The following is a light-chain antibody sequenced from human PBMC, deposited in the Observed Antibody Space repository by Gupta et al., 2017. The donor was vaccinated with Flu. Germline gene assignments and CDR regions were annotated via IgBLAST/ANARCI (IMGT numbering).Light chain of an antibody. CDR1: SSNIGNNA. CDR2: GSN. CDR3: AAWDDSLNGHYV. V-gene: IGLV1-44*01. J-gene: IGLJ1*01. Sequence: QSVLTQPPSTSWTPEQRVTISCSGSSSNIGNNAVNWYQQVPGTAPKLLIYGSNQRPSGVPDRFSGSKSGTSASLAISGLQSEDEADYYCAAWDDSLNGHYVFGTGTKVTAL.